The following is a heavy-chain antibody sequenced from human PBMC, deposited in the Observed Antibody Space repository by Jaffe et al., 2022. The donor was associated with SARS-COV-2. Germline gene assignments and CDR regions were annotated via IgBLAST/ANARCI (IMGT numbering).Heavy chain of an antibody. CDR3: AKSGDIVVVPAALAGVDY. CDR1: GFTFSSYA. V-gene: IGHV3-23*04. D-gene: IGHD2-2*01. Sequence: EVQLVESGGGLVQPGGSLRLSCAASGFTFSSYAMSWVRQAPGKGLEWVSAISGSGGSTYYADSVKGRFTISRDNSKNTLYLQMNSLRAEDTAVYYCAKSGDIVVVPAALAGVDYWGQGTLVTVSS. CDR2: ISGSGGST. J-gene: IGHJ4*02.